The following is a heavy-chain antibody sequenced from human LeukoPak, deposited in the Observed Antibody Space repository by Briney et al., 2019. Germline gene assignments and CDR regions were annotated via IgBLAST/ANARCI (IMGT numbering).Heavy chain of an antibody. CDR3: ARDVGYSYGYGSYYYYGMDV. Sequence: MPSETLSLTCAVYGGSFSGYYWSWIRQPPGKGLEWIGEINHSGSTNYNPSLKSRVTISVDTSKNQFSLKLSSVTAADTAVYYCARDVGYSYGYGSYYYYGMDVWGQGTTVTVSS. D-gene: IGHD5-18*01. CDR1: GGSFSGYY. J-gene: IGHJ6*02. CDR2: INHSGST. V-gene: IGHV4-34*01.